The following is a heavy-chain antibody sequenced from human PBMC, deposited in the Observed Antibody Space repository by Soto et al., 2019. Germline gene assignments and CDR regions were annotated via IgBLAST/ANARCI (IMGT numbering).Heavy chain of an antibody. CDR2: IYYSGST. J-gene: IGHJ6*03. Sequence: SETLSLTCTVSGGSISSSSYYWGWIRQPPGKGLEWIGSIYYSGSTYYNPSLKSRVTISVDTSKNQFSLKLSSVTAADTAVYYCARHVPAFGACSGGSCYYYYYYMDVWGKGTTVTVSS. CDR1: GGSISSSSYY. D-gene: IGHD2-15*01. CDR3: ARHVPAFGACSGGSCYYYYYYMDV. V-gene: IGHV4-39*01.